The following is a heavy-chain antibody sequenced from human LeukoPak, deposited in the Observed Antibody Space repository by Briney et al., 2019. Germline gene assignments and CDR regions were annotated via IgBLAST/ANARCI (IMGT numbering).Heavy chain of an antibody. CDR2: ISTSGDFT. J-gene: IGHJ4*02. Sequence: SGGSLRLSCATSGFTFSSYAMNWVRQAPGKGLECVSFISTSGDFTYYAASVKGRFTISRDNSKNTLYLQMNSLRAEDTALYFCAKKAQYNGNYPLDYWGQGTLVTVSS. V-gene: IGHV3-23*01. CDR3: AKKAQYNGNYPLDY. CDR1: GFTFSSYA. D-gene: IGHD1-26*01.